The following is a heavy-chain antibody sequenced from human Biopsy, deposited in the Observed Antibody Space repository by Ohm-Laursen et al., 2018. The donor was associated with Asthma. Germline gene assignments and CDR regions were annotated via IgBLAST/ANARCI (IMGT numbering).Heavy chain of an antibody. V-gene: IGHV1-2*06. CDR3: ARGQKSAGDRWFDP. CDR2: INPNSGGT. D-gene: IGHD6-13*01. J-gene: IGHJ5*02. CDR1: GYTFIGCH. Sequence: GSSVKVSCKASGYTFIGCHVHWMRQAPGQGLEWMGRINPNSGGTNYAQKFQGRVTMTRDTSISTAYMEVSRLRSDDTAAYYCARGQKSAGDRWFDPWGQGTLVTVSS.